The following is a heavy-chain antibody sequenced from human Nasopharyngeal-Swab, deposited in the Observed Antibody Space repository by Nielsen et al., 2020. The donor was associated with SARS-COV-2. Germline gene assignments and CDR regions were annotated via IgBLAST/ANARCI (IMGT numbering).Heavy chain of an antibody. CDR3: ARGYSSPDV. CDR1: GFTFSSYG. D-gene: IGHD6-13*01. V-gene: IGHV3-33*01. CDR2: IWYDGSNK. J-gene: IGHJ6*01. Sequence: GESLKISCAASGFTFSSYGMHGVRQAPGKGLEWVAVIWYDGSNKYYADSVKGRFTISRDNSKNTLYLQMNSLRAEDTAVYYCARGYSSPDVWGKGPRSPSPQ.